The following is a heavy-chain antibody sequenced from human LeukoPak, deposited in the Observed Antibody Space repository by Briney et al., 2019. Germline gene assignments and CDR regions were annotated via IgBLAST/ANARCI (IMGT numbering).Heavy chain of an antibody. J-gene: IGHJ3*01. CDR2: IYYSGST. CDR1: GGSISSSSYY. CDR3: ARVKPPLNVVYDYHSGNYRDAFDV. V-gene: IGHV4-39*02. Sequence: SETLSLTCTVSGGSISSSSYYWGWIRQPPGKGLEWIGSIYYSGSTYYNPSLKSRVTISVDTSKNHFSLRLSSVTAADTAVYFCARVKPPLNVVYDYHSGNYRDAFDVWGQGTMVTVSS. D-gene: IGHD3-10*01.